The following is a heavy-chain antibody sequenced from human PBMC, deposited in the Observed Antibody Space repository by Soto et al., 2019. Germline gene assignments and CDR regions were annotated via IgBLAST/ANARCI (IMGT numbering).Heavy chain of an antibody. CDR3: ARLPKGSLVTA. CDR2: ISSSSAKA. V-gene: IGHV3-48*02. J-gene: IGHJ4*02. Sequence: LVESGGALVSPGGSLRLSCIASGFSFSDYSMNWVRQAPGKGLQWVSYISSSSAKADYADSVKGRFTVSRDNAKIALFLETNSLRDDDTATYYCARLPKGSLVTAWGQGTRGNVSS. D-gene: IGHD2-21*02. CDR1: GFSFSDYS.